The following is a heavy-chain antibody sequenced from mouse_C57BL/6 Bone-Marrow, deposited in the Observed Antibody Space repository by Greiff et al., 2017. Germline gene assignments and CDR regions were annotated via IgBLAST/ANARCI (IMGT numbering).Heavy chain of an antibody. CDR1: GYTFTSYW. Sequence: VKLQESGAELVKPGASVKMSCKASGYTFTSYWITWVKQRPGQGLEWIGDIYPGSGSTNYNEKFKSKATLTVDTSSSTAYMQLSSLTSEDSAVYYCARYGDYDFSWFAYWGQGTLVTVSA. D-gene: IGHD2-4*01. CDR2: IYPGSGST. CDR3: ARYGDYDFSWFAY. J-gene: IGHJ3*01. V-gene: IGHV1-55*01.